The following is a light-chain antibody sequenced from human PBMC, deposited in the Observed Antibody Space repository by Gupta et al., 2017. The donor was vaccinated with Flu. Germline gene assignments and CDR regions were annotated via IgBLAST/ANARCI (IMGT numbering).Light chain of an antibody. CDR2: GNS. Sequence: QSVLTQPPSVSGAPGQRATISCPGSSSNIGAGYDVHWYQHLPGTAPKLLIYGNSNRPSGVPDRFSGSKSGTSASLAISGLQAEDEADYYCQSYDSSLSGYVFGGGTKLTVL. V-gene: IGLV1-40*01. CDR3: QSYDSSLSGYV. J-gene: IGLJ2*01. CDR1: SSNIGAGYD.